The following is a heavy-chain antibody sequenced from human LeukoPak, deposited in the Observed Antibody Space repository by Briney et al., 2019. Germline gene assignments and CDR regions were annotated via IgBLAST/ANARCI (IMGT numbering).Heavy chain of an antibody. CDR1: GFTFSSYA. CDR2: ISGSGGST. J-gene: IGHJ4*02. D-gene: IGHD4-17*01. Sequence: GGSLRLSCAASGFTFSSYAMSWVRQAPGKGLEWVSAISGSGGSTYYADSVKGRFTISSDNSKNTLYLQMNSLRAEDTAVYYCASSPTVTTPVDYWGQGTLVTVSS. CDR3: ASSPTVTTPVDY. V-gene: IGHV3-23*01.